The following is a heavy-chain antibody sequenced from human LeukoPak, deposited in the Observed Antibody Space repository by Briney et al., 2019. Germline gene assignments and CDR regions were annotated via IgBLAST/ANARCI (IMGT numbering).Heavy chain of an antibody. CDR3: ARDAPYYYGSGSIV. CDR1: GGSISSGSYY. CDR2: IYSNGSS. V-gene: IGHV4-61*02. J-gene: IGHJ3*01. D-gene: IGHD3-10*01. Sequence: SETLSLTCTVSGGSISSGSYYWSWIRQPAGKGLEWIGRIYSNGSSGYNPSLKSRVTISLDTSKNQFSLKLTSVTAADTAVYYCARDAPYYYGSGSIVWGQGTMVTVSS.